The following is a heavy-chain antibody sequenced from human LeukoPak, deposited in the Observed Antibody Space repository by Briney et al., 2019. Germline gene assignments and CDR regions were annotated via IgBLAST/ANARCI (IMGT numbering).Heavy chain of an antibody. CDR2: IKQDGSEK. CDR3: ARERQNKDFWSGGDY. D-gene: IGHD3-3*01. CDR1: GFTFSTYW. J-gene: IGHJ4*02. V-gene: IGHV3-7*01. Sequence: GGSLRLSCAASGFTFSTYWMSWVRQAPGKGLEWVANIKQDGSEKYYVDSVKGRFTISRDNAKNSLYLPMNTLRPEDTAVYYCARERQNKDFWSGGDYWGQGTLVTVSS.